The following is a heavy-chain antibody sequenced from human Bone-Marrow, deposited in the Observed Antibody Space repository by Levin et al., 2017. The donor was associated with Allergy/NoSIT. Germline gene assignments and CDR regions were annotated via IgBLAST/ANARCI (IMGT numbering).Heavy chain of an antibody. Sequence: SLKISCAASGFTFDDYAMHWVRQAPGKGLEWVSGISWNSGSIGYADSVKGRFTISRDNAKNSLYLQMNSLRAEDTALYYCAKCRGVVTDESFDYWGQGTLVTVSS. V-gene: IGHV3-9*01. J-gene: IGHJ4*02. D-gene: IGHD2-21*02. CDR1: GFTFDDYA. CDR3: AKCRGVVTDESFDY. CDR2: ISWNSGSI.